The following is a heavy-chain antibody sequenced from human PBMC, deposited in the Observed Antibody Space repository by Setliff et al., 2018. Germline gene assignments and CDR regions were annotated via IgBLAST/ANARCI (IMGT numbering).Heavy chain of an antibody. D-gene: IGHD3-10*01. J-gene: IGHJ6*02. CDR3: AREGVGSGSYYWEVVRGMDV. V-gene: IGHV4-31*03. CDR2: IYYSGFT. CDR1: GGSISSGGYY. Sequence: PSETLSLTCTVSGGSISSGGYYWSWIRQHPGKGLEWIGYIYYSGFTYYNPSLKSRVTISVDTSKNQFSLKLSSVTAADTAVYYCAREGVGSGSYYWEVVRGMDVWGQGTTVTVSS.